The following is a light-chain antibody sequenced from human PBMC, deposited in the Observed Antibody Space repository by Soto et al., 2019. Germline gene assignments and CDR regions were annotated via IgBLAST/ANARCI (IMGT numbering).Light chain of an antibody. CDR1: QPIIAY. CDR3: QQYNSYSLTTRT. CDR2: GAF. V-gene: IGKV1-5*01. J-gene: IGKJ1*01. Sequence: DIQMTQSPSSLSASVGDRVTITCRASQPIIAYLNWYQQKPGKPPQLLIYGAFSLQSGVPSRFSGSGSGTEFTLTISSLQPDDFATYYCQQYNSYSLTTRTFGQGTKVDIK.